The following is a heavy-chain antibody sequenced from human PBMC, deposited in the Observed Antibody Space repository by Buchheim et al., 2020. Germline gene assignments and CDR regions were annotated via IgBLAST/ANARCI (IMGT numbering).Heavy chain of an antibody. V-gene: IGHV3-30*14. CDR1: GFTFSSYA. Sequence: QVQLVESGGGVVQPGRSLRLSCAVSGFTFSSYAMHWVRQAPGKGVVWVAVISYDGSNKYYADSVKGRFTISRDNSKHTLYLQMNSLRAEDTSVYYCARDPQSAYFDYWGQGTL. CDR3: ARDPQSAYFDY. J-gene: IGHJ4*02. CDR2: ISYDGSNK.